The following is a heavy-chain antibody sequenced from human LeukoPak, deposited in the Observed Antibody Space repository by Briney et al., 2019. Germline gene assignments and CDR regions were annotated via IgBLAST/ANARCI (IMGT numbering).Heavy chain of an antibody. V-gene: IGHV4-59*01. J-gene: IGHJ6*02. Sequence: PSETLSLTCTVSGGSISIYYWSWLRQPPGKGLEWIGYIYNSGSTIYNPSLKSRVTISVDTSKNQFSLKLSSVTAADTAVYYCARTGRLKGLSQMDVWGQGTTVTVSS. CDR1: GGSISIYY. CDR2: IYNSGST. CDR3: ARTGRLKGLSQMDV. D-gene: IGHD1-14*01.